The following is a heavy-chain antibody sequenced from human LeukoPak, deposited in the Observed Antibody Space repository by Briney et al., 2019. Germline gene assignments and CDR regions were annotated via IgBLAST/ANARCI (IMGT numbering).Heavy chain of an antibody. CDR1: GGSFSGYY. Sequence: SETLSLTCAVYGGSFSGYYWSWIRQPPGKGLEWIGEINHSGSTNYNPSLKSRVTISVDTSKNQFSLKLSSVTAADTAVYYCARGDTVVTYFDYWGQGTLVTVSS. CDR2: INHSGST. CDR3: ARGDTVVTYFDY. D-gene: IGHD4-23*01. J-gene: IGHJ4*02. V-gene: IGHV4-34*01.